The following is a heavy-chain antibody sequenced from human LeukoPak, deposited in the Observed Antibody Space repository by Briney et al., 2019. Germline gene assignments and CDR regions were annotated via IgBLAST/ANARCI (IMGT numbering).Heavy chain of an antibody. D-gene: IGHD3-3*01. CDR2: IIPMFGTP. CDR1: GGTFSNYG. Sequence: SVKVSCKASGGTFSNYGISWVRQAPGQGLEWMGGIIPMFGTPNYAQKFQGRVTITADESTSTVYMELSSLRSGDTALYYCARGRLLEWSPGYYYYYMDVWGKGTTVTVSS. CDR3: ARGRLLEWSPGYYYYYMDV. V-gene: IGHV1-69*01. J-gene: IGHJ6*03.